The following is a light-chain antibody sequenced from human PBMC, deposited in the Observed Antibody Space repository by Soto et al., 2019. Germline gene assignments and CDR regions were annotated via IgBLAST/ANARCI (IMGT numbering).Light chain of an antibody. Sequence: EIVLTQSPGTLSLSPGERATLSCRASQSVSVHLAWYQQKPGQAPRLLIYDASNRATGIPARFSGSGSGTDFTLTISSLEPEDFAVYHCVQRTTWPWTCGQGSKVVIK. CDR1: QSVSVH. CDR3: VQRTTWPWT. CDR2: DAS. J-gene: IGKJ1*01. V-gene: IGKV3-11*01.